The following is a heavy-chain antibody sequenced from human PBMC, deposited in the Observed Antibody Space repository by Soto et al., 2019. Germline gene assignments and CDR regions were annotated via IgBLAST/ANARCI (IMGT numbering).Heavy chain of an antibody. J-gene: IGHJ5*02. CDR2: INHSGST. CDR1: GGSFSGYY. D-gene: IGHD3-3*01. Sequence: SETLSLTCSVYGGSFSGYYWSWIRQPPGKGLEWIGEINHSGSTNYNPSLKSRVTISVDTSKNQFSLKLSSVTAADTAVYYCARLRFLEWLVNWSDPRGQGTLVTVSS. CDR3: ARLRFLEWLVNWSDP. V-gene: IGHV4-34*01.